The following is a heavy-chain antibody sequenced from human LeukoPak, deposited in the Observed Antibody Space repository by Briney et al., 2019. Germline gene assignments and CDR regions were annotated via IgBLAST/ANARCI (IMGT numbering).Heavy chain of an antibody. CDR1: GGSINSYY. CDR3: ARFSGSTWAYDF. Sequence: SETLSLTCTVSGGSINSYYWSWIRQPPGKGLEWIGYIRYSGSTNYNPSLKSRVTISVDTSKNQFSLKLSSVTAADTAVYYCARFSGSTWAYDFWGQGTLLTVSS. J-gene: IGHJ4*02. CDR2: IRYSGST. D-gene: IGHD6-13*01. V-gene: IGHV4-59*08.